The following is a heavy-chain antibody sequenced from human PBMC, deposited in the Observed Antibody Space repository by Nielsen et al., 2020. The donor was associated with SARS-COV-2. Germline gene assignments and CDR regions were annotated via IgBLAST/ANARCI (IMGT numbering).Heavy chain of an antibody. CDR3: ARTGQPVFYYFDY. CDR2: IYWDDDK. CDR1: GFSVSTTGVG. V-gene: IGHV2-5*02. J-gene: IGHJ4*02. Sequence: SGPTLVQPTQTLTLTCTFSGFSVSTTGVGVGWIRQPPGKALEWLALIYWDDDKRYSPSLKNRLTITKDSSKNQVILTMIHLDPVDTATYHCARTGQPVFYYFDYWGQGALVTVSS. D-gene: IGHD6-13*01.